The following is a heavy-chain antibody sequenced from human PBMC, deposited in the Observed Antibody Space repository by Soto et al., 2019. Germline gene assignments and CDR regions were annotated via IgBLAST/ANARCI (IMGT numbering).Heavy chain of an antibody. V-gene: IGHV3-23*01. CDR2: IGGSDGRT. CDR1: GFTFSSYA. D-gene: IGHD2-15*01. CDR3: AKGGGGSCYSVIDY. J-gene: IGHJ4*02. Sequence: EVQLLESGGGLVQPGGSLRLSCAASGFTFSSYAMSWVRQAPGKGLEWVSVIGGSDGRTYNAGSVKGRFTISRDNSKNTLYLEMNSLRAEDTAGYYCAKGGGGSCYSVIDYWGQGTLVTVSS.